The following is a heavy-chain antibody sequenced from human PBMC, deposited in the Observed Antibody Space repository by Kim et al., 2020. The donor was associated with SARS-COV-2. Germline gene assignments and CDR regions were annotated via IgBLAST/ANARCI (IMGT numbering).Heavy chain of an antibody. D-gene: IGHD1-26*01. Sequence: GGSLRLSCAASGFTFDDYTMHWVRQAPGKGLEWVSLISWDGGSTYYADSVKGRFTISRDNSKNSLYLQINSLRTEDTALYYCAKDAKTALYSGSYYHYYYGMDVWGQGTTVTVSS. CDR3: AKDAKTALYSGSYYHYYYGMDV. J-gene: IGHJ6*02. V-gene: IGHV3-43*01. CDR2: ISWDGGST. CDR1: GFTFDDYT.